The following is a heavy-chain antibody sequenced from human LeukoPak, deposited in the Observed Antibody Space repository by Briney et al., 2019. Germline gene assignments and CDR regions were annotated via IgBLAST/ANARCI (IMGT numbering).Heavy chain of an antibody. J-gene: IGHJ4*02. D-gene: IGHD3-3*01. Sequence: ASVKVSCKASGYTFTGYYMHWVRQAPGQGLEWMGWINPNSGGTNYAQKIQGRVTMTRDTSISTAYMELSRLRSDDTAVYYCARGDYDFWSGYYTGIDYWGQGTLVTVSS. CDR1: GYTFTGYY. CDR3: ARGDYDFWSGYYTGIDY. CDR2: INPNSGGT. V-gene: IGHV1-2*02.